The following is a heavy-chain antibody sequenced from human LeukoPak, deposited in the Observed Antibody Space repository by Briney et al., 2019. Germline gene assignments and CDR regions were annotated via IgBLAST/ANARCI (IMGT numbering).Heavy chain of an antibody. D-gene: IGHD1-26*01. CDR3: ARGIVGTTTYYYYYYMDV. V-gene: IGHV1-8*03. J-gene: IGHJ6*03. CDR1: GYTFTSYD. Sequence: ASVKVSCKASGYTFTSYDINWVRQATGQGLEWMGWMNPNSGNTGYAQKFQGRVTITRNTSISTAYMELSSLRSEDTAVYYCARGIVGTTTYYYYYYMDVWGKGTTVTVSS. CDR2: MNPNSGNT.